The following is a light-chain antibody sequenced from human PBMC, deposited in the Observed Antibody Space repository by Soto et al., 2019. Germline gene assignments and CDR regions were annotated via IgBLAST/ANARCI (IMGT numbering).Light chain of an antibody. CDR1: QSVDRY. CDR3: QQYGSSPRT. V-gene: IGKV3-20*01. CDR2: GAS. J-gene: IGKJ1*01. Sequence: EIMLTQSPASLSLSPGERATLSCRASQSVDRYLAWYQQKPGQAPRLLIYGASTRATGIPARFSGSGSGTEFTLTISRLEPEDFAVYYCQQYGSSPRTFGQGTKVDIK.